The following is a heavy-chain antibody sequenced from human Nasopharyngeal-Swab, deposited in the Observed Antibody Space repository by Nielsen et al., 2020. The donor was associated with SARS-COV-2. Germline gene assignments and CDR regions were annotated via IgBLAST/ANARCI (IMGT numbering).Heavy chain of an antibody. D-gene: IGHD6-19*01. V-gene: IGHV1-3*01. CDR3: ARDVGPEIAVAGLFYYYYYMDV. J-gene: IGHJ6*03. CDR2: INAGNGNT. CDR1: RYTFTSYA. Sequence: ASVQVPRKASRYTFTSYAMHWVRQAPGQRLAWMGWINAGNGNTKYSQKFQGRVTITRDTSASTAYMELSSLRSEDTAVYYCARDVGPEIAVAGLFYYYYYMDVWGKGTTVTVSS.